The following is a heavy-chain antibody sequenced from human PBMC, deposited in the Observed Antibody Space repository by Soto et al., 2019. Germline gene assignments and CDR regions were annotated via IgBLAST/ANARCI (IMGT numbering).Heavy chain of an antibody. CDR3: ARHRQDTAMVFLFLDYMDV. V-gene: IGHV4-34*01. CDR1: GGSFSDYY. CDR2: INYSGST. Sequence: SETLSLTCAVYGGSFSDYYWSWIRQPPGKGLEWIGEINYSGSTNYNPSLKSRVTISVDTSRNQFSLKLSSVTAADTAVYYCARHRQDTAMVFLFLDYMDVWGKGTTVTVSS. D-gene: IGHD5-18*01. J-gene: IGHJ6*03.